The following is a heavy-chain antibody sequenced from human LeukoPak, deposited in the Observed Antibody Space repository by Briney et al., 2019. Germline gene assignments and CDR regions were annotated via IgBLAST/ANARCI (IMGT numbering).Heavy chain of an antibody. CDR2: ISWHGGST. D-gene: IGHD2-2*01. CDR3: AKDRIWVGCSSTSCYFDY. Sequence: GGSLRLSCAASGFTFDDYAMHWVRQAPGKGLEWVSLISWHGGSTYYADSVKGRFTISRDNSKNSLYLQMNSLRAEDTAVYYCAKDRIWVGCSSTSCYFDYWGQGTLVTVSS. CDR1: GFTFDDYA. V-gene: IGHV3-43D*04. J-gene: IGHJ4*02.